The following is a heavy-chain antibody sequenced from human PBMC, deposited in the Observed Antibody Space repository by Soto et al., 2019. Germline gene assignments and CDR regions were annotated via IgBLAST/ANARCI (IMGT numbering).Heavy chain of an antibody. CDR2: INPSGGST. V-gene: IGHV1-46*01. Sequence: GASVKVFCKASGYTFTSYYIHWVRQAPGQGLEGMGIINPSGGSTSYAQKFQGRVTMTRDTSTSTVYMELSSLRSEDTAVYYCAISDYGDYWYFDLWGRGTLVTVSS. CDR1: GYTFTSYY. J-gene: IGHJ2*01. D-gene: IGHD4-17*01. CDR3: AISDYGDYWYFDL.